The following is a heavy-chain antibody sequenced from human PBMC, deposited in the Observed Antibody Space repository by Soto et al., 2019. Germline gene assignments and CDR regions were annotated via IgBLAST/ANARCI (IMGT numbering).Heavy chain of an antibody. D-gene: IGHD3-9*01. V-gene: IGHV3-30-3*01. CDR2: ISYDGSNK. CDR1: GFTFSSYA. Sequence: GGSLRLSCAASGFTFSSYAMHWVRQAPGKGLEWVAVISYDGSNKYYADSVKGRFTISRDNSKNTLYLQMNSLRAEDTAVYYCARLGDYDILTGSHDVDAFDIWGQGTMVTVSS. J-gene: IGHJ3*02. CDR3: ARLGDYDILTGSHDVDAFDI.